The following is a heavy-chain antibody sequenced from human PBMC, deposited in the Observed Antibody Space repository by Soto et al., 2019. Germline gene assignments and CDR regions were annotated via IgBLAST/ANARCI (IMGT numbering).Heavy chain of an antibody. Sequence: SDTLSLTCTVSGVSFSSYYWSWIRQPPGKGREWIGYIYYSGSTNYNPSLKSRVTISVDTSKNQFSLKLSSVTAADTAVYYWARVRGELSSSNWFAPWGQGTLVTVSA. V-gene: IGHV4-59*07. J-gene: IGHJ5*02. CDR3: ARVRGELSSSNWFAP. D-gene: IGHD3-16*02. CDR2: IYYSGST. CDR1: GVSFSSYY.